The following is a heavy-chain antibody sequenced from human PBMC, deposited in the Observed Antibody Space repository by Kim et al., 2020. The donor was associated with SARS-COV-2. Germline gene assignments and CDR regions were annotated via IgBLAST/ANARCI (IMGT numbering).Heavy chain of an antibody. Sequence: VKGRFTISRDNSKNTLYLQMNSLRAEDTAVYYCAKERIVVVPAATSFFDYWGQGTLVTVSS. CDR3: AKERIVVVPAATSFFDY. J-gene: IGHJ4*02. D-gene: IGHD2-15*01. V-gene: IGHV3-23*01.